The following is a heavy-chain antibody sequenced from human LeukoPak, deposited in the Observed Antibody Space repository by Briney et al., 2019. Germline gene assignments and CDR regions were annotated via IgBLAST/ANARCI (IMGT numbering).Heavy chain of an antibody. D-gene: IGHD2-2*01. V-gene: IGHV3-21*04. Sequence: GGSLRLSCAASGFPFSSYSMNWVRQAPGKGLEWVSSISSSSSYIYYADSVKGRFTISRDNAKNSLYLQMNSLRAEDTAIYYCAKGGGASVSSYCTSITCRRFDPWGQGTLVTVSS. J-gene: IGHJ5*02. CDR1: GFPFSSYS. CDR3: AKGGGASVSSYCTSITCRRFDP. CDR2: ISSSSSYI.